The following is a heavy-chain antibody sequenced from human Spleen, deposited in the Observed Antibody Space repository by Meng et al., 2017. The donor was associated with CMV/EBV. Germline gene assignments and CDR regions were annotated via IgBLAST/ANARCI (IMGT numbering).Heavy chain of an antibody. V-gene: IGHV1-18*04. CDR3: AGSSCLGRRCRPFDY. CDR1: GYSVTSHC. J-gene: IGHJ4*02. D-gene: IGHD1-1*01. Sequence: VMRPGGLFKAAWYACGYSVTSHCITWGRHARGQGLAWMKWMGWIKVNTHDGKKHQARVATTTFTSTSEDYMDMRSLRSDSTAVYYWAGSSCLGRRCRPFDYWGQGTLVTVSS. CDR2: MGWIKVNT.